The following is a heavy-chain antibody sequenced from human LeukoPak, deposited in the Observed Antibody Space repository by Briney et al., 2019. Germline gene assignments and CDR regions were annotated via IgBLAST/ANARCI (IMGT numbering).Heavy chain of an antibody. CDR3: VGGSGWLPDY. Sequence: GGSLRLSCAASGFTFSSYWMNWVRQAPGKGLEWVANIKKDGSEKYYVDSAKGRFTISRDNAKNSLYLQMNSLRAGDTAVYYCVGGSGWLPDYWGHGTLVTVSS. V-gene: IGHV3-7*04. J-gene: IGHJ4*01. D-gene: IGHD6-19*01. CDR1: GFTFSSYW. CDR2: IKKDGSEK.